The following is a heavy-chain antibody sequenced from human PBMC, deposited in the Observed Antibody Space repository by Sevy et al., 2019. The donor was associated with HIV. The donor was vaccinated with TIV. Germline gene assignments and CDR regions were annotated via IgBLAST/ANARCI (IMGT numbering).Heavy chain of an antibody. V-gene: IGHV3-9*01. J-gene: IGHJ4*02. CDR2: INWNSGNI. D-gene: IGHD6-13*01. CDR3: AKDISVERGIAAVGTGIFDY. Sequence: GGSLRLSCAASGFTFDEYGMHWVRQAPGKGLEWVSGINWNSGNIGYADSVKGRFNISRDNAKNSLYLQMNSLRAEDTALYYCAKDISVERGIAAVGTGIFDYWGQGTLVTVSS. CDR1: GFTFDEYG.